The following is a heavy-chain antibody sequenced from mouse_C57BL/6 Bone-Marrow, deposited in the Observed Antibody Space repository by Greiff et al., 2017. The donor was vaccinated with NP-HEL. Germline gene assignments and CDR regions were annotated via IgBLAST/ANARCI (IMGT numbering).Heavy chain of an antibody. J-gene: IGHJ2*01. V-gene: IGHV5-17*01. Sequence: DVHLVESGGGLVKPGGSLKLSCAASGFTFSDYGMHWVRQAPEKGLEWVAYISSGSSTIYYAAKVKGRFITARYNAKNTLYLQMTSLGAKDTAMYYSARRRNWDYDYWGQGTTLTVSS. D-gene: IGHD4-1*01. CDR2: ISSGSSTI. CDR1: GFTFSDYG. CDR3: ARRRNWDYDY.